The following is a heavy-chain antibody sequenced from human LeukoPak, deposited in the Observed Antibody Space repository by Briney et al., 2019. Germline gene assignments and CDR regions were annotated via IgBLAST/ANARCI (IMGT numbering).Heavy chain of an antibody. CDR2: INWNSETT. CDR1: GFNLDEYG. J-gene: IGHJ6*03. D-gene: IGHD6-13*01. V-gene: IGHV3-20*04. CDR3: ARRGAGRLHYMDV. Sequence: GGSLRLSCAAFGFNLDEYGMNWVRQAPGKGLEWVSAINWNSETTGYADSVKGRFIISRDNAKNSLFLQMNSLKVEDTAFYYCARRGAGRLHYMDVWGTGTTVTVSS.